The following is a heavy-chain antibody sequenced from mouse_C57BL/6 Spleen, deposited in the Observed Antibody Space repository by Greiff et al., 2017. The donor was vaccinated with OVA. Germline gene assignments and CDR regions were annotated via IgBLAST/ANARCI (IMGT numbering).Heavy chain of an antibody. Sequence: VQLQQPGAELVRPGTSVKLSCKASGYTFTSYWMHWVKQRPGQGLEWIGVIDPSDSYTNYNQKFKGKATLTVDTSSSKAYMQLSSLTSEDSAVYYCARGYYYGSSPFAYWGQGTLVTVSA. CDR1: GYTFTSYW. V-gene: IGHV1-59*01. CDR2: IDPSDSYT. J-gene: IGHJ3*01. D-gene: IGHD1-1*01. CDR3: ARGYYYGSSPFAY.